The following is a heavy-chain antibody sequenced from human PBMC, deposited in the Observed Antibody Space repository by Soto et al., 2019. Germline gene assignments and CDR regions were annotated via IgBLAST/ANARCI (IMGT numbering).Heavy chain of an antibody. CDR3: PKAGHDQVWGSYRLFDY. D-gene: IGHD3-16*02. J-gene: IGHJ4*02. CDR1: GFTFSSYG. CDR2: VSYDGSNK. Sequence: GGSLRLSCAASGFTFSSYGMHWVRQAPGKGLEWVAVVSYDGSNKYYADSVKGRFTISRDNSKNTLYLQMNSLGAEDTAVYYCPKAGHDQVWGSYRLFDYWGQGTLVTVSS. V-gene: IGHV3-30*18.